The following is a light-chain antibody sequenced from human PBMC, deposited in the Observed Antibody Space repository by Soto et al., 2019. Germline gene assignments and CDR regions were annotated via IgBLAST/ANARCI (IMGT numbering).Light chain of an antibody. CDR3: QQYGGLQYP. V-gene: IGKV3-20*01. CDR2: DAS. J-gene: IGKJ2*01. Sequence: EIVLTQSPGTLSLSPGERATLSCRASQSVSSSYLAWYQQKPGQAPRLLIYDASSRATGIPDRFSGSGSGTEFTLTISRLEPEDFAVYYCQQYGGLQYPFGQGTKLEIK. CDR1: QSVSSSY.